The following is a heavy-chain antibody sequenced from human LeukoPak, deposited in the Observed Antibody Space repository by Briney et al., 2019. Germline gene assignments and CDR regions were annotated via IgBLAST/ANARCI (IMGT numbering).Heavy chain of an antibody. V-gene: IGHV3-74*01. CDR2: IKSDGSDT. CDR3: ARKSGHGYGMDV. D-gene: IGHD2-8*02. CDR1: GGTFSSYW. J-gene: IGHJ6*02. Sequence: SCKASGGTFSSYWIHWVRQAPGKGLMWVSRIKSDGSDTIYADSVKGRFSISIDNAKNTVYLQMHSLGAEDTAVYYCARKSGHGYGMDVWGQGTTVTVSS.